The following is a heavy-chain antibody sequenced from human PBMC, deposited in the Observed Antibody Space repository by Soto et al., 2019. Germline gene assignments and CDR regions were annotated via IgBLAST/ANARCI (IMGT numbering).Heavy chain of an antibody. CDR2: IYYSGST. V-gene: IGHV4-31*03. J-gene: IGHJ5*02. Sequence: SLTCSVSGGSISSGGYYWSWIRQHPGKGLEWIGYIYYSGSTSYNPSLKSRVTISVDTSKNQFSLKLSSVTAADTAVYYCARGYCSSTSCFDPWGQGTLVTVSS. D-gene: IGHD2-2*01. CDR3: ARGYCSSTSCFDP. CDR1: GGSISSGGYY.